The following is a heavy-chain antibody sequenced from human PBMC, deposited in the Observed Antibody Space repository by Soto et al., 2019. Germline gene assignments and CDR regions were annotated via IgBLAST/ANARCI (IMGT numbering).Heavy chain of an antibody. V-gene: IGHV1-3*01. Sequence: QVQLVQSGSEVKKPGASGKVSCKASGYTFTRNAIHWVRQAPGQRLEWIGRINAGNGDTKYSQKFQGRVTITRDTSARAAYMALRTLVSEDTSVYLCARSETDYSTFDDWGQGTLVTVSS. CDR2: INAGNGDT. CDR3: ARSETDYSTFDD. CDR1: GYTFTRNA. D-gene: IGHD3-9*01. J-gene: IGHJ4*02.